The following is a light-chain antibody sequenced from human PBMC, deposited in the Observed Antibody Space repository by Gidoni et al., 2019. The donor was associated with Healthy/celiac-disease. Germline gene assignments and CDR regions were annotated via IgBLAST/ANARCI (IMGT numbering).Light chain of an antibody. CDR2: GNS. Sequence: QSVLTPPPSLSGAPGQRVTLSCTGSSSNIGAGYDVHWYQQLPGTAPKLLIYGNSNRPSGVPDRFSGSKSGTSASLAITGLQAEDEADYYCQSYDSSLSVFGGGTKLTVL. CDR1: SSNIGAGYD. CDR3: QSYDSSLSV. J-gene: IGLJ2*01. V-gene: IGLV1-40*01.